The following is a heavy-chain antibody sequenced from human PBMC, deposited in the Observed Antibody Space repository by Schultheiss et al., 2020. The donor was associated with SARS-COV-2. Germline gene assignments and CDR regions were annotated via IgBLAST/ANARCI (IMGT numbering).Heavy chain of an antibody. CDR3: AHSSSFADY. V-gene: IGHV3-48*01. D-gene: IGHD6-6*01. J-gene: IGHJ4*02. CDR2: ISSGTNTI. CDR1: GFSFSSYS. Sequence: GESLKISCAASGFSFSSYSMNWVLQAPGKGLEWVSYISSGTNTIYYADSVKGRFTISRDKAKSSLYLQMNSLRAEDTAVYYCAHSSSFADYWGQGTLVTVSS.